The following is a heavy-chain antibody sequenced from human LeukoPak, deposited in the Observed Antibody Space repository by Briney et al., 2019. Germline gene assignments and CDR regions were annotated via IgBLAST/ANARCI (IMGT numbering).Heavy chain of an antibody. Sequence: PGGSLRLSCAASGFTFSSYWMSWIRQAPGKGLEWVANIKQDGSEKYYVDSVKGRFTISRDNAKNSLYLQMNSLRAEDTAVYYCASGGYSYGSWFDPWGQGTLVTVSS. D-gene: IGHD5-18*01. V-gene: IGHV3-7*01. CDR2: IKQDGSEK. CDR1: GFTFSSYW. CDR3: ASGGYSYGSWFDP. J-gene: IGHJ5*02.